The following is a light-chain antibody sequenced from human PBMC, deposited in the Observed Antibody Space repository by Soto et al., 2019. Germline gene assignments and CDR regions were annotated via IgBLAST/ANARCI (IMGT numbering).Light chain of an antibody. V-gene: IGLV2-8*01. CDR1: SSDVGGHNH. CDR3: SSYAGSMNLI. CDR2: EVS. J-gene: IGLJ2*01. Sequence: QSALTQPPSASGSPGQSVTISCTGSSSDVGGHNHVSWYQQHPGKAPKLMIYEVSKRPSGVPDRFSGSKSVNTASLTVSGLQAEDEADYYCSSYAGSMNLILGGGTKLTVL.